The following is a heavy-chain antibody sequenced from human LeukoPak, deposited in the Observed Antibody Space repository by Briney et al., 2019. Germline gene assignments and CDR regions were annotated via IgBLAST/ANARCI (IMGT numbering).Heavy chain of an antibody. CDR3: ARCGYSGYGGFDY. D-gene: IGHD5-12*01. CDR2: IYTSGST. V-gene: IGHV4-61*02. J-gene: IGHJ4*02. CDR1: GGSISSGSYY. Sequence: SETLSLTCTVSGGSISSGSYYWSWIRQPAGKGLEWIGRIYTSGSTNYNPSLKSRVTISVDTSKNQFSLKLSSVTAADTAVHYCARCGYSGYGGFDYWGQGTLVTVSS.